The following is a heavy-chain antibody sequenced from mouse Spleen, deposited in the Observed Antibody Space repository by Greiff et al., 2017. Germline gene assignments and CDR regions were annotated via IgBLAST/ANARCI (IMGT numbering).Heavy chain of an antibody. CDR2: ISSGGGNT. CDR3: ARQGSITTAPLDY. J-gene: IGHJ2*01. CDR1: GFTFSSYA. D-gene: IGHD1-2*01. V-gene: IGHV5-9-3*01. Sequence: EVQRVESGGGLVKRGGSLKLSCAASGFTFSSYAMSWVRQTPEKRLEWVATISSGGGNTYYPDSVKGRFTISRDNAKNTLYLQMSSLKSEDTAMYYCARQGSITTAPLDYWGQGTTLTVSS.